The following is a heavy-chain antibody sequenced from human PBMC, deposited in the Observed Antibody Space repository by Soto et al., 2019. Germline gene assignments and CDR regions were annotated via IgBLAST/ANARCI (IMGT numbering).Heavy chain of an antibody. V-gene: IGHV3-53*02. Sequence: ELQLVESGGGLIQPGGSLRLSCAASGLTVTRNYMTWVRLAPGKGLECVSTIHTGGKTFYTDSVKGRFTVSRDASKNTVDLQMNTLSLEDTAPYYCATGGSKRVRGAIVEVFHLEFGGRGTVVTVSS. CDR2: IHTGGKT. CDR1: GLTVTRNY. J-gene: IGHJ4*02. CDR3: ATGGSKRVRGAIVEVFHLEF. D-gene: IGHD3-10*01.